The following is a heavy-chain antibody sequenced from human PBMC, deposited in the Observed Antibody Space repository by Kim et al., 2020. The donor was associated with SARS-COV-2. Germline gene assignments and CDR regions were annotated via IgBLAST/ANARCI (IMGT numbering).Heavy chain of an antibody. CDR2: INAGNGNT. CDR1: GYTFTSYA. J-gene: IGHJ5*02. D-gene: IGHD2-15*01. Sequence: ASVKVSCKASGYTFTSYAMHWVRQAPGQRLEWMGWINAGNGNTKYSQKFQGRVTITRDTSASTAYMELSSLRSEDTAVYYCARDWGYCSGGSCYMSRFDPWGQGTLVTVSS. V-gene: IGHV1-3*01. CDR3: ARDWGYCSGGSCYMSRFDP.